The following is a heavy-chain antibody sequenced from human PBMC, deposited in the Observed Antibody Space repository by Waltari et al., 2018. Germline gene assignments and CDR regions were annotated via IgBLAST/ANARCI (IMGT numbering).Heavy chain of an antibody. CDR3: ASWGWGRMGAYYMDV. V-gene: IGHV1-46*01. CDR2: INPSGGST. D-gene: IGHD3-16*01. CDR1: GYTFTSYY. Sequence: QVQLVQSGAEVKKPGASVKVSCKASGYTFTSYYMIWVRQALGQGLEWMGIINPSGGSTSYAQKFQRRVTMTRDTSTSTVYMELSSLRSEDTAVYYCASWGWGRMGAYYMDVWGKGTTVTISS. J-gene: IGHJ6*03.